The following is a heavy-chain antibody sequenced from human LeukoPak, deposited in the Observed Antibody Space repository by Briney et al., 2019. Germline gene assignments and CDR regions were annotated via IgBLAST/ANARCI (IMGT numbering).Heavy chain of an antibody. Sequence: PGGSLRLSCAASGFTFSSYGMHWVRQAPGKGLEWVAFIRYDGSNKYYADSVKGRFTISRDNSKNTLYLQMNSLRAEDTAVCYCAKEASILVTTFDYWGQGTLVTVSS. D-gene: IGHD4-17*01. CDR3: AKEASILVTTFDY. CDR2: IRYDGSNK. V-gene: IGHV3-30*02. J-gene: IGHJ4*02. CDR1: GFTFSSYG.